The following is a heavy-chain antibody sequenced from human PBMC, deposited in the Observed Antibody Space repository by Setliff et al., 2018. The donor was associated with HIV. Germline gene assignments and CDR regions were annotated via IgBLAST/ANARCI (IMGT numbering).Heavy chain of an antibody. CDR1: GFSFSSYG. CDR2: TRYDGGDK. CDR3: AKDDPFYNYMDV. Sequence: GGSLRLSCAASGFSFSSYGMHWVRQAPGKGLEWVAFTRYDGGDKYYTDSVRGRFTISRDNSKNTLYLQMNSLRAEDTAVYYCAKDDPFYNYMDVWGKGTTVTVSS. V-gene: IGHV3-30*02. J-gene: IGHJ6*03.